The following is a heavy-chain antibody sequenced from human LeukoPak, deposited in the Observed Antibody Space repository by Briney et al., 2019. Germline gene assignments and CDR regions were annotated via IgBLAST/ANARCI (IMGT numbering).Heavy chain of an antibody. CDR1: GFTFSTYS. J-gene: IGHJ4*02. Sequence: GGSLRLSCAASGFTFSTYSMNWVRQAPGKGLEWVSSIATSSDYIYYAGSLKGRFTISRDNAKNSLYLQMNSLRVEDTALYFCARGADAAYDYWGQGTLVTVSS. CDR3: ARGADAAYDY. V-gene: IGHV3-21*01. CDR2: IATSSDYI. D-gene: IGHD1-26*01.